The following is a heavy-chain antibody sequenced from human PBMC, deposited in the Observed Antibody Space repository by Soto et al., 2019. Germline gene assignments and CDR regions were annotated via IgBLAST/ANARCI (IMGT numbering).Heavy chain of an antibody. D-gene: IGHD6-13*01. J-gene: IGHJ4*02. CDR3: ARRGPGTYFDY. CDR1: GFTFSSYA. V-gene: IGHV3-23*01. CDR2: ISGSGDST. Sequence: EVQLLDSGGGLVQPGGSLRLSCAASGFTFSSYAMNWVRQAPGKGLEWVSVISGSGDSTYYADSAKGRFTISRDNSKNTLYLQMNSLRTEDTAVYYCARRGPGTYFDYWGQGTLDTVSS.